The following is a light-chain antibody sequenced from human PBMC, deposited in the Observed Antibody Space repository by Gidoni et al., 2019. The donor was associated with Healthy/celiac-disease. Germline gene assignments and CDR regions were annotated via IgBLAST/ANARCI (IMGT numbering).Light chain of an antibody. CDR3: QQSYSTPYT. CDR1: QSISSY. Sequence: IQVTPFPSSLSASVGDRVTITCRASQSISSYLNWYQQKPGKAPKLLIYAASSLQSGVPSRFSGSGSGTDFTLTISSLQPEDFATYYCQQSYSTPYTFGQGTKLEIK. V-gene: IGKV1-39*01. CDR2: AAS. J-gene: IGKJ2*01.